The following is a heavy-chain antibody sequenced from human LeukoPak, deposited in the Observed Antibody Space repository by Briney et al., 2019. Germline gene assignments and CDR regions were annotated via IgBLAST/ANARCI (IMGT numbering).Heavy chain of an antibody. CDR2: ISYDGSNK. V-gene: IGHV3-30*01. Sequence: GRSLRLSCAASGFTFSSYAVHWVRQAPGKGLEWVAVISYDGSNKYYADSVKGRFTISRDNSKNTLYLQMNSLRAEDTAVYYCARDRSSSWYQNFGWFDPWGQGTLVTVSS. CDR3: ARDRSSSWYQNFGWFDP. CDR1: GFTFSSYA. J-gene: IGHJ5*02. D-gene: IGHD6-13*01.